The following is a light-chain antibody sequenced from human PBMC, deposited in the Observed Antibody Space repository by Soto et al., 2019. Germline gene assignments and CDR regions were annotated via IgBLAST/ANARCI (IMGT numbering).Light chain of an antibody. V-gene: IGKV1-9*01. CDR2: AAS. CDR3: QQLNSHPRT. CDR1: QGISSY. Sequence: IQLTQSPSSLSASVGDRVTITCRASQGISSYLAWYQQKPGKAPKLLIYAASTLQSGVPSRLSGSGSGTDFTLTISSLQPEDFATYYCQQLNSHPRTFGQGTKVDI. J-gene: IGKJ1*01.